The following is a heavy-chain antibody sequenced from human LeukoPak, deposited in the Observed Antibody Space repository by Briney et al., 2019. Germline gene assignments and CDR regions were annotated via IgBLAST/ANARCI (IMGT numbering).Heavy chain of an antibody. V-gene: IGHV4-59*01. Sequence: PSETLSLTCTVSGGSISRDYWSWIRQPPGKGLEWNGYIYYSGSTNYNPSLKSRVTISVDTSKNQFSLKLSSVTAADTAVYYCARGALSGCDYWGQGTLVTVSS. CDR3: ARGALSGCDY. CDR2: IYYSGST. D-gene: IGHD1-26*01. CDR1: GGSISRDY. J-gene: IGHJ4*02.